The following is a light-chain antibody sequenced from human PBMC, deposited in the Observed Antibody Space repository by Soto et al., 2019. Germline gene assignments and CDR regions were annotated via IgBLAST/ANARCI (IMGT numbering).Light chain of an antibody. CDR1: HSVSRTY. J-gene: IGKJ5*01. V-gene: IGKV3D-20*02. CDR2: GAS. Sequence: VLTDSPGTLSLSPGERATLSCRASHSVSRTYLAWYQEKPGQAPRLLIYGASDRATGIPDRFSGTGSGTDFTLTISSLEPEDFAVYYCQQRSNWPPITFAQGTRLAIK. CDR3: QQRSNWPPIT.